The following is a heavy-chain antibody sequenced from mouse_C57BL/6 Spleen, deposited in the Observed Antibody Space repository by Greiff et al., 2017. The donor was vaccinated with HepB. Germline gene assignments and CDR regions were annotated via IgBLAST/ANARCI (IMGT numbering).Heavy chain of an antibody. CDR1: GYTFTSYW. V-gene: IGHV1-55*01. CDR2: IYPGSGST. Sequence: VQLQQPGAELVKPGASVKMSCKASGYTFTSYWITWVKQRPGQGLEWIGDIYPGSGSTNYNEKFKSKATLTVDTSSSTAYMQLSSLTSEDSAVYYCARKEYDGYYSYAMDYWGQGTSVTVSS. D-gene: IGHD2-3*01. J-gene: IGHJ4*01. CDR3: ARKEYDGYYSYAMDY.